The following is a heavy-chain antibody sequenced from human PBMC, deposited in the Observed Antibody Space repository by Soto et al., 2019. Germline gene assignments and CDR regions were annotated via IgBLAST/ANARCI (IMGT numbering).Heavy chain of an antibody. Sequence: SGPTLVNPTQTLTLTCTVSGFSLATVGEGVGWVRQPPEKALEWLALIYWDDKKVYRPSLESRLAISRDTSKDQVVLTMTNVDPDDTATYFCVDRGPWGSYRQGRFDPWGQGTLVTVSS. D-gene: IGHD3-16*02. CDR1: GFSLATVGEG. CDR2: IYWDDKK. CDR3: VDRGPWGSYRQGRFDP. J-gene: IGHJ5*01. V-gene: IGHV2-5*02.